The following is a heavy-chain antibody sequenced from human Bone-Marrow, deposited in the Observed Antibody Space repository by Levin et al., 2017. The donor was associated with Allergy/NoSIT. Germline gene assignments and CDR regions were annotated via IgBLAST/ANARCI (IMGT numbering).Heavy chain of an antibody. V-gene: IGHV3-23*01. Sequence: PGGSLRLSCAASGFTFRNYGMRWVRQAPGKGLEWVSGISGSGGTTYYADSVKGRFTISRDNSRDMMYLQMNSLTAEDTAIYFCAKDGSTWSHYYGMDVWGQGTTVTVSS. D-gene: IGHD6-13*01. CDR3: AKDGSTWSHYYGMDV. J-gene: IGHJ6*02. CDR1: GFTFRNYG. CDR2: ISGSGGTT.